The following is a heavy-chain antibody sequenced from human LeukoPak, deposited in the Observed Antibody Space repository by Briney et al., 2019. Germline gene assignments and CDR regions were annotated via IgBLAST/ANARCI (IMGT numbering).Heavy chain of an antibody. V-gene: IGHV3-7*03. J-gene: IGHJ4*02. CDR1: GFTFSSDW. Sequence: PGGSLRLSCAASGFTFSSDWMNWVRQAPGKGLEWVANINQDGSEKYYVDSVNGRFTISRDNAKNSLYLQMNSLRAEDTAVYYCARDPDMVRGVNFDYWGQGTLVTVSS. D-gene: IGHD3-10*01. CDR3: ARDPDMVRGVNFDY. CDR2: INQDGSEK.